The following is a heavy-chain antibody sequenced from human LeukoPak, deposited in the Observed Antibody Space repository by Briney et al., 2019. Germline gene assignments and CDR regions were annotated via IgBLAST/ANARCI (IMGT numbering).Heavy chain of an antibody. CDR3: ARWSGSLYSMDV. V-gene: IGHV3-33*07. D-gene: IGHD2-15*01. Sequence: GRSLRLSCAASGYTFSSHGMYWVRQAPGKGLEWVAVIWYDGSNKYYADSVRGRFTISRDNSKNTLYLLMNSLRAEDTAVYYCARWSGSLYSMDVWGQGTTVTVSS. J-gene: IGHJ6*02. CDR1: GYTFSSHG. CDR2: IWYDGSNK.